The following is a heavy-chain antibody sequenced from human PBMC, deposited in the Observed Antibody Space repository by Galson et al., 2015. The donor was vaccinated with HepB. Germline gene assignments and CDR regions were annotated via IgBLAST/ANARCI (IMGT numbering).Heavy chain of an antibody. J-gene: IGHJ4*02. CDR3: ARIPYYYDSSDYYFDY. D-gene: IGHD3-22*01. CDR1: GFSLSTSGVG. Sequence: PALVKPTQTLTLTCTFSGFSLSTSGVGVGWIRQPPGKALEWLALIYWDDDKRYSPSLKSRLTITKDTSKNQVVLTMTNMDPVDTATYYCARIPYYYDSSDYYFDYWGQGTLVTVSS. CDR2: IYWDDDK. V-gene: IGHV2-5*02.